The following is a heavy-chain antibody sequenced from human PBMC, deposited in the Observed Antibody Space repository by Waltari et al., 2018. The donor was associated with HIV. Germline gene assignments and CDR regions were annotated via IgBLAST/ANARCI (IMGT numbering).Heavy chain of an antibody. CDR1: GFTFRSYG. CDR3: ARGGNSGNYGMDV. Sequence: EVQLVESGGGLVQPGGSLRLSCAASGFTFRSYGMHWVRQAPGKGLVWVSRINSDGSSTSYADSVKGRFTISRDNAKNTLYLQMNSLRAEDTAVYYCARGGNSGNYGMDVWGQGTTVTVSS. D-gene: IGHD2-21*02. J-gene: IGHJ6*02. V-gene: IGHV3-74*01. CDR2: INSDGSST.